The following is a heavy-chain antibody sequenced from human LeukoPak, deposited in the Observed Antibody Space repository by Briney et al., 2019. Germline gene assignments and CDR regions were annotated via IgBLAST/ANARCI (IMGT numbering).Heavy chain of an antibody. D-gene: IGHD1-26*01. V-gene: IGHV4-59*08. CDR2: IYYSGST. CDR3: ARWGSYYDFDY. Sequence: SETLSLTCTVSGGSISSYYWSWIRQPPGKGLEWIGHIYYSGSTNYNPSLKSRVTISVDTSKNQFSLKLSSVTAADTAVYYCARWGSYYDFDYWGQGTLVTVSS. CDR1: GGSISSYY. J-gene: IGHJ4*02.